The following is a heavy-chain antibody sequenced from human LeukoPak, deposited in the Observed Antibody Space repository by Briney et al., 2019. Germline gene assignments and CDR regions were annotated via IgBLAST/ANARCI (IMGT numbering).Heavy chain of an antibody. CDR2: ISSSSSYT. CDR3: ARGRYCSGRSCDYFDY. V-gene: IGHV3-11*06. J-gene: IGHJ4*02. CDR1: GFTFSDYY. D-gene: IGHD2-15*01. Sequence: PGGSLRLSCAASGFTFSDYYMSWIRQAPGKGLEWVSYISSSSSYTNYADSVKGRFTISRDNAKNSLYLQMNSLRAEDTAVYYCARGRYCSGRSCDYFDYWGQGTLVTVSS.